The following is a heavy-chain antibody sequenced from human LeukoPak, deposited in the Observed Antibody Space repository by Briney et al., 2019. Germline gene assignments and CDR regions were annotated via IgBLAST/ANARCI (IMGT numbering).Heavy chain of an antibody. CDR1: GFTFDDYA. CDR3: AKDSGIAAAGTFDP. CDR2: ISWNSGSI. V-gene: IGHV3-9*01. J-gene: IGHJ5*02. D-gene: IGHD6-13*01. Sequence: PGRSLRLSCAASGFTFDDYAMHWVRQAPGKGLEWVSGISWNSGSIGYADSVKGRFTISRVNAKNSLYLQMNSLRAEDTALYYCAKDSGIAAAGTFDPWGQGTLVTVSS.